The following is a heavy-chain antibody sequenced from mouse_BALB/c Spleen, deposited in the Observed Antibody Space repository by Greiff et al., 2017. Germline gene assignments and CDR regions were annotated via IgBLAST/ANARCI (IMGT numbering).Heavy chain of an antibody. Sequence: VQLQQSGAELVRPGTSVKVSCKASGYTFTSYVMHWVKQKPGQGLEWIGYINPYNDGTKYNEKFKGKATLTSDKSSSTAYMELSSLTSEDSAVYYCARGGYGSSLYFDYWGQGTTLTVSS. D-gene: IGHD1-1*01. J-gene: IGHJ2*01. CDR2: INPYNDGT. CDR3: ARGGYGSSLYFDY. V-gene: IGHV1-14*01. CDR1: GYTFTSYV.